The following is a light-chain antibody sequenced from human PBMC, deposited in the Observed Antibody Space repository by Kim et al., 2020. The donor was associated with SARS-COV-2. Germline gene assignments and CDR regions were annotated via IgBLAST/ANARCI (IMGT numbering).Light chain of an antibody. V-gene: IGLV2-8*01. CDR3: SSYAGSNNRLYV. J-gene: IGLJ1*01. Sequence: QSALTQPPSASGSPGQSVTISCTGTSSDVGGYNYVSWYQQHPGKAPKLIIYEVSKRPSGVPDRFSGSKSGNTASLTVSGLQAEDEADYYCSSYAGSNNRLYVVGTGTKVTVL. CDR1: SSDVGGYNY. CDR2: EVS.